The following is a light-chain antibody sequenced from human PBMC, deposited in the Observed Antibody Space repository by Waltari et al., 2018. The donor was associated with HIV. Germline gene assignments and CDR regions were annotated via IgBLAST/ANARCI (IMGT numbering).Light chain of an antibody. CDR2: DAS. Sequence: EIVLTQSPATLSLSPGERATLSCRASQSVSSNLAWYQHKPGQAPRLLIYDASNRATGIPARFSGSGSGTDFTLTISSLEPEDFAVYYCQQRGDWPTFGGGTKVDIK. CDR3: QQRGDWPT. CDR1: QSVSSN. V-gene: IGKV3-11*01. J-gene: IGKJ4*01.